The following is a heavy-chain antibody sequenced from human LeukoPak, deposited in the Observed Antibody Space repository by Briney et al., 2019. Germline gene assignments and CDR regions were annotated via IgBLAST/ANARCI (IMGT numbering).Heavy chain of an antibody. CDR2: VHHIGCA. J-gene: IGHJ4*02. CDR1: GGSININY. Sequence: SETLSLTCSVSGGSININYWSGFRQPPGKGLEWIGYVHHIGCANYNPSLQSRVTISIDTSKTQSSLQLTSVSAVGRPGHFFARGSGPDCGDFWGQETLLILSS. D-gene: IGHD2-21*02. CDR3: ARGSGPDCGDF. V-gene: IGHV4-59*13.